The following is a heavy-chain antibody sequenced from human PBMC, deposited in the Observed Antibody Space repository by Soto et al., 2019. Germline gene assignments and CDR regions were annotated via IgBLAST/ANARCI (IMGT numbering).Heavy chain of an antibody. J-gene: IGHJ4*02. V-gene: IGHV1-69*13. CDR3: ARLGDEAYYYGSGSYYNVNY. CDR1: GGTFSSYA. CDR2: IIPIFGTA. D-gene: IGHD3-10*01. Sequence: SVKVSCKASGGTFSSYAISWVRQAPGQGLEWMGRIIPIFGTANYAQKFQGRVTITADESTSTAYMELSSLRSEDTAVYYCARLGDEAYYYGSGSYYNVNYWGQGTLVTVSS.